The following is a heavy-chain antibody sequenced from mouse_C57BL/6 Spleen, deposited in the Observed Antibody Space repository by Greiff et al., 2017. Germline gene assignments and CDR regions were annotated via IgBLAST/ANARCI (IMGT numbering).Heavy chain of an antibody. CDR2: IYWDDDK. CDR3: ARREPSYYYGSSGWYFDV. Sequence: QVQLKESGPGILQSSQTLSLTCSFSGFSLSTSGMGVSWIRQPSGKGLEWLAHIYWDDDKRYNPSLKRRLTISKDTSRNQVFLKITSVDTAATATCYCARREPSYYYGSSGWYFDVWGTGTTVTVSS. V-gene: IGHV8-12*01. J-gene: IGHJ1*03. D-gene: IGHD1-1*01. CDR1: GFSLSTSGMG.